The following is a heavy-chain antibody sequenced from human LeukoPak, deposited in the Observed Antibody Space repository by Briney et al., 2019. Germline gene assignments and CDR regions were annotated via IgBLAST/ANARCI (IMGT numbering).Heavy chain of an antibody. CDR1: GYTFTSYD. CDR3: ARGRVAGTGWFDP. D-gene: IGHD6-19*01. J-gene: IGHJ5*02. Sequence: GASVKLSCKASGYTFTSYDINWVRQATGHGLEWMGWMNPNSGNTGYAQKFQGRGTMTRNTSISTTYMELSSLRSEDTAVYYCARGRVAGTGWFDPWGQGTLVTVSS. V-gene: IGHV1-8*01. CDR2: MNPNSGNT.